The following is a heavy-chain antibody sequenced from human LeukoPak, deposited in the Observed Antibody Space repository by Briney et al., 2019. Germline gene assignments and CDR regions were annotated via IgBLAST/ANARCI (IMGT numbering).Heavy chain of an antibody. Sequence: SETLSLTCTVSGGSISSSSHSWGWIRQPPGKGLEWTVTIYYTGRTYYNPSLESRLTISVDTSKNQFSLKLTSVTAADTAIYYCAQSLGSGNWIGNWFDPWGQGTLVTVSS. V-gene: IGHV4-39*01. CDR3: AQSLGSGNWIGNWFDP. CDR2: IYYTGRT. D-gene: IGHD1-1*01. CDR1: GGSISSSSHS. J-gene: IGHJ5*02.